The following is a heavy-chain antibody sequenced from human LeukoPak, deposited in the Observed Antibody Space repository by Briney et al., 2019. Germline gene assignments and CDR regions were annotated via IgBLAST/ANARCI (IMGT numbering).Heavy chain of an antibody. Sequence: GGSLRLSCAASGFTFSSYAMSWVRQAPGKGLEWVSATSGSGGSTYYADSVKGRFTISRDNSKNTLYLQMNSLRAEDTAVYYCAKAVAGRPYNWSDPWGQGTLVTVSS. CDR2: TSGSGGST. CDR1: GFTFSSYA. J-gene: IGHJ5*02. D-gene: IGHD6-19*01. CDR3: AKAVAGRPYNWSDP. V-gene: IGHV3-23*01.